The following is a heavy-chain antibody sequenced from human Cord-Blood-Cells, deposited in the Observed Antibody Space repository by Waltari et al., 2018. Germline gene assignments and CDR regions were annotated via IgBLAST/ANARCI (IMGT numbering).Heavy chain of an antibody. CDR1: GFTFTSSP. J-gene: IGHJ6*02. Sequence: QMQLVQSGPEVKKPGNSVEVSCKSSGFTFTSSPVQRVRQARGQRLEWIGWIGVGSGNTNYAQKCQKIVTITRDMSTSTAYMELSSLRSEDTAVYYCAARDYYYYGMDVWGQGTTVTVSS. CDR3: AARDYYYYGMDV. V-gene: IGHV1-58*01. CDR2: IGVGSGNT.